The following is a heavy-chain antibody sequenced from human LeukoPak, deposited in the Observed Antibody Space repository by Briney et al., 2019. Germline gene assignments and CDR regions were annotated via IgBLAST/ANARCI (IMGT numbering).Heavy chain of an antibody. Sequence: GSLRLSCAASGFTFSSYWMSWIRQPPGKGLEWIGYIYYSGSTNYNPSLKSRVTISVDTSKNQFSLKLSSVTAADTAVYYCASESGSSPHFDYWGQGTLVTVSS. J-gene: IGHJ4*02. V-gene: IGHV4-59*01. CDR2: IYYSGST. D-gene: IGHD1-26*01. CDR3: ASESGSSPHFDY. CDR1: GFTFSSYW.